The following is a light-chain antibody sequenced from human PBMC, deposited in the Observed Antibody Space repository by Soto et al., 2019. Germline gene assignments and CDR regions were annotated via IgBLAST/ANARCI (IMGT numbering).Light chain of an antibody. CDR3: QQYNSYIYT. V-gene: IGKV1-5*01. Sequence: DIQMTQSPSTLSASVGDRVTITCRASQSISSWLAWYQQKPGKAPKLLIYDASSLESVVPSRFSGSRSETEFTLTISSLQPDDLATYYCQQYNSYIYTFCQGTKLQIK. CDR2: DAS. J-gene: IGKJ2*01. CDR1: QSISSW.